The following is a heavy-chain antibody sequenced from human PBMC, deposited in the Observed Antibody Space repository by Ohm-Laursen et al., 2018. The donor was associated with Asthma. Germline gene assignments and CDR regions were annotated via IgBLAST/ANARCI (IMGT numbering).Heavy chain of an antibody. Sequence: SETLSLTCAVYGESFSGYYWSWIRQPPGKGLEWIGEINHSGSTNYNPSLKSRVTISVDTSKNQFSLKLSSVTAADTAVYYCARGPYSSPVDYWGQGTLVTVSS. CDR1: GESFSGYY. CDR3: ARGPYSSPVDY. J-gene: IGHJ4*02. V-gene: IGHV4-34*01. CDR2: INHSGST. D-gene: IGHD6-19*01.